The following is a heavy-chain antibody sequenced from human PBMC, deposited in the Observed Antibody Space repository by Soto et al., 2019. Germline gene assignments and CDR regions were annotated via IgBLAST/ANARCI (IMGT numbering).Heavy chain of an antibody. D-gene: IGHD2-2*01. J-gene: IGHJ5*02. CDR3: ATGGAYCSSTSCYDAPVNWFEP. V-gene: IGHV1-24*01. CDR1: GYTLTELS. CDR2: FDPEDGET. Sequence: VASVKVSCKVSGYTLTELSMHWVRQAPGKGLEWMGGFDPEDGETIYAQKFQGRVTMTEDTSTDTAYMELSSLRSEDTAVYYCATGGAYCSSTSCYDAPVNWFEPWDQGTLVTVSS.